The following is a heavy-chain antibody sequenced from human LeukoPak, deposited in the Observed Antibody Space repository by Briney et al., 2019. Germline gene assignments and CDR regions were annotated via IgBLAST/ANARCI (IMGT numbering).Heavy chain of an antibody. D-gene: IGHD2-2*01. V-gene: IGHV4-59*01. CDR3: ARDRGGHCSSTSCYFSGFDL. CDR1: GGSISSYY. Sequence: PSETLSLTCTVSGGSISSYYWSWIRQPPGKGLEWIGYMYYSGSTKYNPSLKSRVPILEDTSKNQFSLKLSSVTAADTAVYYCARDRGGHCSSTSCYFSGFDLWGQGTLVTVSS. CDR2: MYYSGST. J-gene: IGHJ5*02.